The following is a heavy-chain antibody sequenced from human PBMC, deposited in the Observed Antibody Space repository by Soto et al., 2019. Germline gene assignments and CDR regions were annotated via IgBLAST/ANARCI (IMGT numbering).Heavy chain of an antibody. Sequence: PGGSLRLSCAASGFTVSSNYMSWVRQAPGKGLEWVSVIYSGGSTYYEDSVKGRFTISRDNSKNTLYLQMNSLRAEDTAVYYCARNGGYYYGSGTPLQDYYYYYYMDVWGKGTTVTVSS. CDR1: GFTVSSNY. J-gene: IGHJ6*03. CDR3: ARNGGYYYGSGTPLQDYYYYYYMDV. D-gene: IGHD3-10*01. V-gene: IGHV3-66*01. CDR2: IYSGGST.